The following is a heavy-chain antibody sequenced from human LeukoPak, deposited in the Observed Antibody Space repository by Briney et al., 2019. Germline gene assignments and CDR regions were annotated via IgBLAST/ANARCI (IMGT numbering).Heavy chain of an antibody. CDR1: GGSISSSSYY. CDR3: ARSIEDIVVVVTTTDYYFYMDV. J-gene: IGHJ6*03. CDR2: IYYSGNT. D-gene: IGHD2-15*01. Sequence: SQTLSLTCSVSGGSISSSSYYWGWIRQPPGKGLEWLGSIYYSGNTYYNPSLKSRVPISVDTSKNQFSLKLNSVTAADTAVYYCARSIEDIVVVVTTTDYYFYMDVWGKGTTVTVSS. V-gene: IGHV4-39*01.